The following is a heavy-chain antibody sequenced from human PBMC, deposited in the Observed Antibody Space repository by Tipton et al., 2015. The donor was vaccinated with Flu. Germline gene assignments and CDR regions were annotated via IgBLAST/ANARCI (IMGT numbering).Heavy chain of an antibody. CDR1: GFTFSNYW. D-gene: IGHD6-19*01. V-gene: IGHV3-74*01. Sequence: LSLTCVASGFTFSNYWMHWVRQAPGKGLVWVSRIHSDGSSIRYADSVKGRFTISRDNAKNTLYLQMNSLRAEDTAVYYCTRVEHSSGWFPGYFDLWGRGTLVTVSS. CDR3: TRVEHSSGWFPGYFDL. J-gene: IGHJ2*01. CDR2: IHSDGSSI.